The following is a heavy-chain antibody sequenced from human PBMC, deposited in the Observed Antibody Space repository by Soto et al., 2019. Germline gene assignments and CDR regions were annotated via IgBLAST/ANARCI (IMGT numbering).Heavy chain of an antibody. CDR2: ISGSGDII. CDR1: GFTFSDDY. D-gene: IGHD3-22*01. J-gene: IGHJ3*02. Sequence: QVQLVESGGGLVKPGGSLRLSCAASGFTFSDDYMSWIRQAPGKGLEWISYISGSGDIIYYADSVKGRFTISRDNAKNSLYLQMNSLRAEDTAVYYCARDGDYYDTSGYFLRDAFDIWGQGTTVTVSS. V-gene: IGHV3-11*01. CDR3: ARDGDYYDTSGYFLRDAFDI.